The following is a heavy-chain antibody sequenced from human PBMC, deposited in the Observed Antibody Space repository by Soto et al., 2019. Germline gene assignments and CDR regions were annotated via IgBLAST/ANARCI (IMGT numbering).Heavy chain of an antibody. Sequence: GGSLRLSCAASGFTVSSNYMSWVRQAPGKGLEWVSVIYSGGSTYYADSVKGRFTISRDNSKNTLYLQMNSLRAEDTAVYYCARTRWEAAGPNFDYWGQGTLVTLSS. CDR3: ARTRWEAAGPNFDY. D-gene: IGHD6-13*01. J-gene: IGHJ4*02. V-gene: IGHV3-53*01. CDR2: IYSGGST. CDR1: GFTVSSNY.